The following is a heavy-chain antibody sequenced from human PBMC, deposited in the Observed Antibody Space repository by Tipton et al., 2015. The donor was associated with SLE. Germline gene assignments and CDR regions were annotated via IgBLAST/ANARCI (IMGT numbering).Heavy chain of an antibody. CDR3: ASLSAPSDY. CDR1: GFTFRDSW. V-gene: IGHV3-7*01. CDR2: IKEGGSEK. J-gene: IGHJ4*02. Sequence: QLVQSGGGLVQAGGSLRLSCAASGFTFRDSWMNWVRQAPGKGLEWVANIKEGGSEKHYVDSVKGRFTISRDNAKNTLSLQMNSLRVDDTGVYYCASLSAPSDYWGQGTLVTVSS.